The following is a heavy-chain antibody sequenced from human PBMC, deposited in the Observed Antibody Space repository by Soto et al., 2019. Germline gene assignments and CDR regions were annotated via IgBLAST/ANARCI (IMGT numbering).Heavy chain of an antibody. CDR2: IYYSGST. CDR1: GGSISSYY. V-gene: IGHV4-59*01. Sequence: QVQLQESGPGLVKPSETLSLTCTVSGGSISSYYWSWIRQPPGKGLEWIGYIYYSGSTNYNPSLKSRVTLSVDTSKNQFSLKLSSVTAADTAVYYCARTAAYCGGDCYSGLVWYFDLWGRGTLVTVSS. CDR3: ARTAAYCGGDCYSGLVWYFDL. D-gene: IGHD2-21*02. J-gene: IGHJ2*01.